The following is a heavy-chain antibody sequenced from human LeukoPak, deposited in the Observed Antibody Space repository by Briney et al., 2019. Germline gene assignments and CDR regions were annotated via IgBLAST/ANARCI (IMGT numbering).Heavy chain of an antibody. V-gene: IGHV3-33*01. J-gene: IGHJ4*02. D-gene: IGHD2-8*01. CDR1: GFTFSNYD. Sequence: GRSLRLSCAVSGFTFSNYDMHWVRQAPGKGLEWVAVIWYDGSNKYYADSVKGRFTISRDNSKNTLYLQMNTLRAEDTAVYYCARDPGGVVYFDYWGQGTLVTVSA. CDR2: IWYDGSNK. CDR3: ARDPGGVVYFDY.